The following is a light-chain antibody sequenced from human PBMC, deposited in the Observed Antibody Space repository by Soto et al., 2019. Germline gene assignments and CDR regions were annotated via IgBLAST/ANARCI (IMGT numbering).Light chain of an antibody. J-gene: IGKJ1*01. V-gene: IGKV1-39*01. CDR3: QQTYTTPVT. CDR1: QSISSS. Sequence: DIQMTQSPSSLSASVGDRVTIACRASQSISSSLNWYQQKPGKAPKLLIYAASSLQGGVPSRFSGSGSGTDFTLTISSLQPEDFATYYCQQTYTTPVTFGQGTKVDIK. CDR2: AAS.